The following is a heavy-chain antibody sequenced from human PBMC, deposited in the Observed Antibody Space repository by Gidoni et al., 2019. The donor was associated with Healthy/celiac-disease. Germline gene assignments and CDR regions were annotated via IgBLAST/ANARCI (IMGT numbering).Heavy chain of an antibody. J-gene: IGHJ6*02. CDR3: ARDLGRVSGLLPQWLVLGAVDGMDV. CDR2: ISAYNGNT. V-gene: IGHV1-18*01. Sequence: HVQLVQSGAALQKPGASVKVSCKAPDHPFTSYGISWVRQAPGQGLEWMGWISAYNGNTNYAQKLQVRVTMITDTSTSTAYMELRSLRSDDTAVYYCARDLGRVSGLLPQWLVLGAVDGMDVWGQGTTVTVSS. CDR1: DHPFTSYG. D-gene: IGHD6-19*01.